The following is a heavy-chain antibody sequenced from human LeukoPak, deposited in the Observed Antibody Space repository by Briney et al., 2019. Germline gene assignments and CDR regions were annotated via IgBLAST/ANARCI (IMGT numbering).Heavy chain of an antibody. CDR2: IIYSGNT. Sequence: PSETLSLTCTASGGSISSYSYHWGWIRQPPGRGLEWIGGIIYSGNTYYNPSLKSRVTISVDTTKNQFSLKLSSVTAADTAVYYCARQAGGSGRYALFDYWGQGTLVTVSS. V-gene: IGHV4-39*01. D-gene: IGHD3-10*01. CDR1: GGSISSYSYH. J-gene: IGHJ4*02. CDR3: ARQAGGSGRYALFDY.